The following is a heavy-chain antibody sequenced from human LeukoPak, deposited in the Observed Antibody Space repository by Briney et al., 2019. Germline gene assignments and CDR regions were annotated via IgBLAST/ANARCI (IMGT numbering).Heavy chain of an antibody. Sequence: TGGSLRLSCAASGSTFSNYGMHWVRQAPGKGLEWVAVIWYDGSNKYYADSVKGRFTISRDNSKNTLYLQMNSLRAEDTAVYYCARRDLGYSSGWYGFPDYWGQGTLVTVSS. V-gene: IGHV3-33*01. CDR2: IWYDGSNK. CDR1: GSTFSNYG. CDR3: ARRDLGYSSGWYGFPDY. D-gene: IGHD6-19*01. J-gene: IGHJ4*02.